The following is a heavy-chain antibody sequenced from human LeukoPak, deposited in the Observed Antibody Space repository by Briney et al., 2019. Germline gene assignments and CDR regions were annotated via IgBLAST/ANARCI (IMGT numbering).Heavy chain of an antibody. V-gene: IGHV1-18*01. CDR3: ARDTYTGVGATKWDYSHYGMDV. Sequence: ASVKVSCKASGYTFTIYGINWVRRAPGQGLEWMGWISAYNGNTNYAQKLQGGVTVTTDTSTTTAYMELRSLRSDDTGVYYCARDTYTGVGATKWDYSHYGMDVWGQGTTVTVSS. J-gene: IGHJ6*02. CDR2: ISAYNGNT. D-gene: IGHD1-26*01. CDR1: GYTFTIYG.